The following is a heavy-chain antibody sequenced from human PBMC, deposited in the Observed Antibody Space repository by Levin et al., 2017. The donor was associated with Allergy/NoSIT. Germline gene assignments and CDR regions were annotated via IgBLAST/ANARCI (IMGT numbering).Heavy chain of an antibody. Sequence: SLKISCAASGFTFDDYAMHWVRQAPGKGLEWVSGISWNSGSIGYADSVKGRFTISRDNAKNSLHLQMNSLRTDDTALYYCARDNIGLPAAFDIWGQGTMVIVSS. D-gene: IGHD2-2*01. CDR1: GFTFDDYA. V-gene: IGHV3-9*01. J-gene: IGHJ3*02. CDR2: ISWNSGSI. CDR3: ARDNIGLPAAFDI.